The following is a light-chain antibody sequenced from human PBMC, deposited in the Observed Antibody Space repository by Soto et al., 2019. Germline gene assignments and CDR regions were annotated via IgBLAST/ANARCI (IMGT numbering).Light chain of an antibody. Sequence: DIQMTQSPSSLSASVGDRVTIACRASQSIAGFLNWYQQKPGKAPDLLIYATSSLHSGVTPRFSGSGSGADFNLTISPLQPEDSATYFCQQTFTSPTFGPGT. CDR3: QQTFTSPT. V-gene: IGKV1-39*01. CDR1: QSIAGF. CDR2: ATS. J-gene: IGKJ3*01.